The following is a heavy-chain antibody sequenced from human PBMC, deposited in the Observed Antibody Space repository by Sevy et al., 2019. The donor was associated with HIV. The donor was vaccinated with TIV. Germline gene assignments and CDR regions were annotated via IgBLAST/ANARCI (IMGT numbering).Heavy chain of an antibody. CDR3: ASNDWGGKDY. Sequence: SETLSLTCVVSGYSISSSYWWDWFRRPPGKGLEWIGAIHYSGNTQYTPSLKSRVTVSADTSKNQFSLGLTSMTAADTAVYYCASNDWGGKDYWGKGTLVTVS. J-gene: IGHJ4*02. V-gene: IGHV4-38-2*01. CDR2: IHYSGNT. D-gene: IGHD7-27*01. CDR1: GYSISSSYW.